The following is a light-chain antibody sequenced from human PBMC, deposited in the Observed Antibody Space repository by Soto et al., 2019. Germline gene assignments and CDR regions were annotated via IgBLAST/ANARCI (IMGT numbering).Light chain of an antibody. Sequence: QSCLTQPAAVSGSPGQSITISFTVIIIDIGTFNLVSWYQLHPGEAPKVIIYEDSQRPSGISNRFSGSKSGNTASLTISGLQTDDETDYYCASYSGGRTFVFGQGTK. CDR1: IIDIGTFNL. V-gene: IGLV2-23*01. CDR2: EDS. CDR3: ASYSGGRTFV. J-gene: IGLJ3*02.